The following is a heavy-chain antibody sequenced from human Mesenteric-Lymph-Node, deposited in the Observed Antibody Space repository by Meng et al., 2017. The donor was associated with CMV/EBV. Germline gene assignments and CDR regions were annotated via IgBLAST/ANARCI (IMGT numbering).Heavy chain of an antibody. CDR2: GYWDDDN. Sequence: SGPTLVHPPPTLALTCTFSGFSLPPYGVGVVWIRPPPGKALECLGIGYWDDDNRYTPSLTSRISIIKDTSTNQVVLIMTHMDLVDTGTSYCAPRLGVSGGDYWNGGFFDSWGQGALVTVSS. J-gene: IGHJ4*02. CDR1: GFSLPPYGVG. V-gene: IGHV2-5*02. D-gene: IGHD1-1*01. CDR3: APRLGVSGGDYWNGGFFDS.